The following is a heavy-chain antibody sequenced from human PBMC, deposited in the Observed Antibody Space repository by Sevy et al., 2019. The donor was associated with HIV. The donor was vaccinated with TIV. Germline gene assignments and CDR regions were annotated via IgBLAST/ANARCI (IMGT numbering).Heavy chain of an antibody. CDR1: GFTFSSYS. Sequence: GGSLRLSCAASGFTFSSYSMNWVRQAPGKGLEWVSSISGISNYIYYADSVQGRFSISRDNAKDSLYLQMNSLRVEDTAIYYCAREGGHVNIFGVVPRDAMDVWGQGTTVTVSS. CDR3: AREGGHVNIFGVVPRDAMDV. J-gene: IGHJ6*02. V-gene: IGHV3-21*01. CDR2: ISGISNYI. D-gene: IGHD3-3*02.